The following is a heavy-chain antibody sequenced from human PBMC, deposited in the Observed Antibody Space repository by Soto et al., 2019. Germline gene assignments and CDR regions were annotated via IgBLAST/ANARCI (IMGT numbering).Heavy chain of an antibody. D-gene: IGHD1-26*01. V-gene: IGHV1-69*01. J-gene: IGHJ3*02. CDR1: GGTFSNYV. CDR3: ARRGVANSRDAFDI. CDR2: AIPVYGTA. Sequence: QVQLVQSGPEVKKPGSSVKVSCEVSGGTFSNYVITWVRQAPGQGLEWLGGAIPVYGTANYAQSFQGRVTITAGESATTTFMELSSLRSDDTAVYYCARRGVANSRDAFDIWGQGTLVTVS.